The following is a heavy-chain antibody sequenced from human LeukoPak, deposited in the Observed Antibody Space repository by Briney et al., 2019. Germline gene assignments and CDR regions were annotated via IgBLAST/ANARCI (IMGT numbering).Heavy chain of an antibody. CDR1: GGSITNYC. CDR3: ARHQRGEYSDY. D-gene: IGHD3-10*01. J-gene: IGHJ4*02. V-gene: IGHV4-59*08. Sequence: SETLSLTCTVSGGSITNYCWGWIRQPPGEGLEWLGHVCSSGSTNYNPSLKSRLTISTDTSKTQFSLKLSSVTAADTAVYHCARHQRGEYSDYGGQGTLVTVSS. CDR2: VCSSGST.